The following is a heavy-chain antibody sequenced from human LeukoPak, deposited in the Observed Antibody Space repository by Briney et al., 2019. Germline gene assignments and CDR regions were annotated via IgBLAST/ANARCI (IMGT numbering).Heavy chain of an antibody. D-gene: IGHD5-18*01. CDR1: GFTFSSYS. CDR3: AREGGYSYGSPDY. CDR2: ISSSSSTI. J-gene: IGHJ4*02. V-gene: IGHV3-48*01. Sequence: GGSLRLSCAASGFTFSSYSMNWVRQTPGKGLEWVSYISSSSSTIYYADSVKGRFTISRDNAKNSLYLQMNSLRAEDTAVYYCAREGGYSYGSPDYWGQGTLVTVSS.